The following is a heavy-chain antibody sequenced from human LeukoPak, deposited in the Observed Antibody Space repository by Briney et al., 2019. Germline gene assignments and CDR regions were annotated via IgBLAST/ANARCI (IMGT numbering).Heavy chain of an antibody. Sequence: GGSLRLSCAASGFTFSTYGMSWVRQAPGKGLEWVSAIGGSGGGTYYADSVKGRFTISRDNAKNSLYLLMNSLRAEDTAVYYCARGRGLTIFGVISWFDPWGQGTLVTVSS. CDR3: ARGRGLTIFGVISWFDP. V-gene: IGHV3-23*01. CDR2: IGGSGGGT. J-gene: IGHJ5*02. CDR1: GFTFSTYG. D-gene: IGHD3-3*01.